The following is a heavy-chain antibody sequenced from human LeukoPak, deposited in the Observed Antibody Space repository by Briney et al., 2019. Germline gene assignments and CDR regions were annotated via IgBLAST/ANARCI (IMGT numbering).Heavy chain of an antibody. D-gene: IGHD6-13*01. V-gene: IGHV1-2*02. CDR2: INPNSGGT. Sequence: ALVKVSCKASGYTFTGYYMHWVRQAPGQGLEWMGWINPNSGGTNYAQKFQGRVTMTRDTSISTAYMELSRLRSDDTAVYYCARVSSSWKPTVDYWGQGTLVTVSS. CDR3: ARVSSSWKPTVDY. J-gene: IGHJ4*02. CDR1: GYTFTGYY.